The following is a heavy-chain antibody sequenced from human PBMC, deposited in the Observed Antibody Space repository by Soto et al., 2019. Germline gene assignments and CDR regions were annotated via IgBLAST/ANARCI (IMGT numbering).Heavy chain of an antibody. J-gene: IGHJ4*02. D-gene: IGHD6-13*01. CDR2: ITYTGVST. Sequence: GGSRRRSCAASECSSGGSAMSWGRQAPGKGLEWVSSITYTGVSTYYADSVKGRFTISRDNSRDTLFLQMNSLRAEDTAIYHCAKSSVWYPYFDSWGQGTLVTVSS. V-gene: IGHV3-23*01. CDR3: AKSSVWYPYFDS. CDR1: ECSSGGSA.